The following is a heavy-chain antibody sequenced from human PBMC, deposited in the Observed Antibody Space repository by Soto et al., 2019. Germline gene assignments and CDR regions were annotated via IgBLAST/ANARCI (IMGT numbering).Heavy chain of an antibody. J-gene: IGHJ4*02. D-gene: IGHD1-7*01. V-gene: IGHV4-4*02. CDR1: GCSFTSNNW. CDR3: ASRDPGTSVDY. CDR2: IYRTGST. Sequence: PSETLSLACAVSGCSFTSNNWWTWVRQPPGQGLEWIGEIYRTGSTNYNPSLKSRVTISLDKSENQFSLKVTSLTAAGTAVYYCASRDPGTSVDYWGQGTLVTVSS.